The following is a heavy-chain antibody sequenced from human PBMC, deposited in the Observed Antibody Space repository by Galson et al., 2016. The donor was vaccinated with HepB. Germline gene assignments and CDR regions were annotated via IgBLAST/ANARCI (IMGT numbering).Heavy chain of an antibody. CDR1: GFTFSSYG. CDR3: ASHHDSGSYHYLGY. Sequence: SLRLSCAASGFTFSSYGMRWVRQAPGKGLEWVAVIWYDGSSKYYADSVKGRFTISRDNSKNTLYLQMNSLRAEDTAVYYCASHHDSGSYHYLGYWGQGTLVTVSS. CDR2: IWYDGSSK. J-gene: IGHJ4*02. D-gene: IGHD1-26*01. V-gene: IGHV3-33*01.